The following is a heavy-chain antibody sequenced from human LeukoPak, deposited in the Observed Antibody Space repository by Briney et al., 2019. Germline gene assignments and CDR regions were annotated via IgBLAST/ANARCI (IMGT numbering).Heavy chain of an antibody. CDR1: GGTFSSYA. J-gene: IGHJ4*02. CDR3: ARAPFLEWLLSFGY. D-gene: IGHD3-3*02. V-gene: IGHV1-18*01. Sequence: ASVKVSCKASGGTFSSYAISWVRQAPGQGLEWMGWISAYNGNTNYAQKLQGRVTMTTDTSTSTAYMELRSLRSDDTAVYYCARAPFLEWLLSFGYWGQGTLVTVSS. CDR2: ISAYNGNT.